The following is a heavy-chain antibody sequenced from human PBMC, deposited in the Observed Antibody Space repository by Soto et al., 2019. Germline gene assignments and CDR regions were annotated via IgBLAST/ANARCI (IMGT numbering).Heavy chain of an antibody. D-gene: IGHD2-2*01. V-gene: IGHV4-59*01. CDR3: ARDLSGCSTTSCYAYFQQ. CDR1: GGSLSKYH. CDR2: IYYSGST. Sequence: PSETLSLTCTVSGGSLSKYHWTCIRQPPGKGLEWIGYIYYSGSTNYNPSLKSRVTISVDTSNNQFSLKLSSVTAADTAVYYCARDLSGCSTTSCYAYFQQWGQGTLVTVSS. J-gene: IGHJ1*01.